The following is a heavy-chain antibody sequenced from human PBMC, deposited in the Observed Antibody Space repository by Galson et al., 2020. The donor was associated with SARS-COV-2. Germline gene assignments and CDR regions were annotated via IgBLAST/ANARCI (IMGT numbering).Heavy chain of an antibody. CDR3: AKDTEFGNWFDP. CDR2: VGRNCGSR. J-gene: IGHJ5*02. Sequence: SLKLSCAASGTTFTEYAMHWVRQAQGRGLERDPGVGRNCGSRRHAGAVKGRFTISRDNAKNPLYLQMNSLRAEDTALYSCAKDTEFGNWFDPWGQGTLVTVSS. V-gene: IGHV3-9*01. CDR1: GTTFTEYA. D-gene: IGHD3-10*01.